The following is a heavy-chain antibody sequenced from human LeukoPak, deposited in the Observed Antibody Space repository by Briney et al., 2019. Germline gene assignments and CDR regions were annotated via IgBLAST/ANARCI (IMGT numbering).Heavy chain of an antibody. V-gene: IGHV3-30*18. Sequence: PGRSLRLSCVASGFSFSNYGMHWVRQAPGKGLEWVAVMSKDGNNEYYADSVKGRFTISRDNSKNTLYLQMNSLRAEDTAVYYCAKGIAATWRYLDSWGQGTLVTVPS. CDR2: MSKDGNNE. J-gene: IGHJ4*02. CDR3: AKGIAATWRYLDS. CDR1: GFSFSNYG. D-gene: IGHD6-13*01.